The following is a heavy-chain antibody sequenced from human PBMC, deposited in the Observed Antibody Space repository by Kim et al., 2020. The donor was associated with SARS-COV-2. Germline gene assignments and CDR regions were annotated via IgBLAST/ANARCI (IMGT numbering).Heavy chain of an antibody. D-gene: IGHD2-15*01. Sequence: NPSLKRRVTISVDTSKNQFSLKLSSVTAADTAVYYCARDPAVAGRDAFDIWGQGTMVTVSS. J-gene: IGHJ3*02. CDR3: ARDPAVAGRDAFDI. V-gene: IGHV4-59*01.